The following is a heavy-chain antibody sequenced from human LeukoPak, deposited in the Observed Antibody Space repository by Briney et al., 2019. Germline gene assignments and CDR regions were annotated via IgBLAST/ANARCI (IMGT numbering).Heavy chain of an antibody. CDR2: IYYSGST. D-gene: IGHD5-18*01. CDR3: ASVHGYSYLGV. V-gene: IGHV4-59*08. Sequence: PSETLSFTCTVSGGSISSYYWSWIRQPPGKGLEWIGYIYYSGSTNYNPSLKSRVTISVDTSKNQFSLKLSSVTAADTAVYYCASVHGYSYLGVWGQGTTVTVSS. CDR1: GGSISSYY. J-gene: IGHJ6*02.